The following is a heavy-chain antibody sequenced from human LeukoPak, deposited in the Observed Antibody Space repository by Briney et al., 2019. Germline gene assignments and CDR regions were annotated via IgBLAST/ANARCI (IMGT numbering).Heavy chain of an antibody. CDR1: GGSFSGYY. V-gene: IGHV4-34*01. D-gene: IGHD3-10*01. CDR2: INHSEST. CDR3: ARAGDGSGSYDNADYDY. Sequence: SETLSLTCAVYGGSFSGYYWSWIRQPPGKGLEWIGEINHSESTNYNPSLKSRVTMSIDTSKNQFSLKVISVTAADAAVYYCARAGDGSGSYDNADYDYWGQGTLVTVSS. J-gene: IGHJ4*02.